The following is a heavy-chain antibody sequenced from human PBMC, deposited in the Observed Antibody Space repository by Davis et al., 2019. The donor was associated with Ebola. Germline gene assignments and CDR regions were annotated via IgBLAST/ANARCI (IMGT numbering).Heavy chain of an antibody. J-gene: IGHJ3*02. D-gene: IGHD5-24*01. CDR3: AREMATTNDAFDI. CDR2: VNTDGSDT. CDR1: GFTFSDYW. Sequence: GESLKISCAASGFTFSDYWLHWVRQAPGKGLVWVSRVNTDGSDTSYAGSVKGRFTISRDNAKNTLYLQMNSLRVEDTAVYYCAREMATTNDAFDIWGQGTMVSVSS. V-gene: IGHV3-74*01.